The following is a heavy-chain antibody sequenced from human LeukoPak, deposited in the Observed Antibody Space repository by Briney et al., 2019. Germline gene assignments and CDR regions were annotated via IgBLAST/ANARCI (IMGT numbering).Heavy chain of an antibody. D-gene: IGHD6-13*01. CDR3: ARDLGLAAAGDAFDI. Sequence: PSETLSLTCAVSGGSISSGGYSWSWIRQPPGKGLEWIGYIYHSGSTYYNPSLKSRVTISVDRSKNQFSLKLSSVTAADTAVYYCARDLGLAAAGDAFDIWGQGTMVTVSS. CDR2: IYHSGST. V-gene: IGHV4-30-2*01. J-gene: IGHJ3*02. CDR1: GGSISSGGYS.